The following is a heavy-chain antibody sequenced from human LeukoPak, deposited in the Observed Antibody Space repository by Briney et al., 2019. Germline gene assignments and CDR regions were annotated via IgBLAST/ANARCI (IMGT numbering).Heavy chain of an antibody. J-gene: IGHJ4*02. Sequence: GRSLRLSCAASGFTFSSYGMHWVRQAPGKGLEWVAVISYDGSNKYYADSVEGRFTISRDNSKNTLYLQMNSLRAEDTAVYYCAKDPEEYSSSSDYWGQGTLVTVSS. CDR1: GFTFSSYG. CDR3: AKDPEEYSSSSDY. CDR2: ISYDGSNK. D-gene: IGHD6-6*01. V-gene: IGHV3-30*18.